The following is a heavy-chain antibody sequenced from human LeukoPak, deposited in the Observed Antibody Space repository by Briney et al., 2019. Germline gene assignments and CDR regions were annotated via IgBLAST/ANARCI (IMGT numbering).Heavy chain of an antibody. D-gene: IGHD5-18*01. Sequence: SETLSLTCTVSGGSISSGGYYWSWIRQHPGKGLEWIGYIYYNGSTYYNPSLKSRVTISVDTSKNQFSLKLSSVTAADTAVYYCARSKAMAAYFDYWGQGTLVTVSS. CDR2: IYYNGST. CDR1: GGSISSGGYY. V-gene: IGHV4-31*03. J-gene: IGHJ4*02. CDR3: ARSKAMAAYFDY.